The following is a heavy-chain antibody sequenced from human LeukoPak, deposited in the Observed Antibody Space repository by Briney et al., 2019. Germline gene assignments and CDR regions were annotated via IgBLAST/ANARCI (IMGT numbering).Heavy chain of an antibody. D-gene: IGHD6-13*01. V-gene: IGHV3-74*03. CDR2: ITSDGSST. CDR3: ARETYSSSWYHYYYYYMDV. CDR1: GFTFDITW. Sequence: GGSLRLSCAASGFTFDITWLHWVRQPPGKGLVWVARITSDGSSTTYAESVKGRFTISRDNAKNTLYLQMNSLRAEDTAVYYCARETYSSSWYHYYYYYMDVWGKGTMVTISS. J-gene: IGHJ6*03.